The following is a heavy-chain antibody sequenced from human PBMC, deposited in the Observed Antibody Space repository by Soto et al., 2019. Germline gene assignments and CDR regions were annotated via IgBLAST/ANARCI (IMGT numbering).Heavy chain of an antibody. CDR3: AIRYSGSYSNWYFDL. D-gene: IGHD1-26*01. CDR1: GGSISSSSYY. Sequence: QLQLQESGPGLVKPSETLSLTCTVSGGSISSSSYYWGWIRQPPGKGLEWIGSIYYSGSTYYNPSLKSRVTIPVDTSKNQFSLKRSSVTAADTAVYYCAIRYSGSYSNWYFDLWGRGTLVTVSS. CDR2: IYYSGST. V-gene: IGHV4-39*01. J-gene: IGHJ2*01.